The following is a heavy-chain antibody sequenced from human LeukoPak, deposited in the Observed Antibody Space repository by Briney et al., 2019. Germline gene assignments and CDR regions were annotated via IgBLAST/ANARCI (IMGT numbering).Heavy chain of an antibody. CDR1: GFTFTNYG. CDR3: ATDSSLCPDS. CDR2: IWYDGSNK. Sequence: GGSLRLSCAASGFTFTNYGMHWVRQAPGKGLEWVAVIWYDGSNKYYADSVKDRFTISRDNSKNTLYLQMNSLRAEDTAVYYCATDSSLCPDSWGQGTLVTVSS. V-gene: IGHV3-33*01. J-gene: IGHJ5*01. D-gene: IGHD2-2*01.